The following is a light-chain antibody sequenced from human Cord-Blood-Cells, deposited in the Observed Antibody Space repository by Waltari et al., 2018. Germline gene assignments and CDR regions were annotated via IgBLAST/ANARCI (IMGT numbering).Light chain of an antibody. CDR2: AAS. CDR1: QSISSY. J-gene: IGKJ2*01. CDR3: QQSYSTPYT. V-gene: IGKV1-39*01. Sequence: DLQMTQSPSSLSASVGDRVTITCRASQSISSYLNWYQQKPGKAPKLLSYAASSLQSGVPSRVRGSGSGTDFTLTISSLQPEDFATYYCQQSYSTPYTCGQGTKLEIK.